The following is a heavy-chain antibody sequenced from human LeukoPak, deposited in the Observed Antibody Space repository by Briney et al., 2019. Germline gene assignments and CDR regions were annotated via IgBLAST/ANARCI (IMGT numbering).Heavy chain of an antibody. V-gene: IGHV3-43*02. J-gene: IGHJ3*02. Sequence: GESLRLSCAASGFTFDDYAMHWVRQAPGKGLEWVSLISGDGGSTYYADSVKGRFTISRDNSKNSLYLQMNSLRTEDTALYYCAKDGGDSSGYYQHDAFDIWGQGTMVTVSS. D-gene: IGHD3-22*01. CDR3: AKDGGDSSGYYQHDAFDI. CDR1: GFTFDDYA. CDR2: ISGDGGST.